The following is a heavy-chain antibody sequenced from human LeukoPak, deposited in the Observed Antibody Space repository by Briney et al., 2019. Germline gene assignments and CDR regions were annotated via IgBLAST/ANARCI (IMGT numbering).Heavy chain of an antibody. Sequence: ASVKVSCKASGYTFTGYYMHWVRQAPGQGLEWMGWINPNSGGTNYAQKFQGRVTMTRDTSISTAYMELSRLRSDDTAVYYCAHIYCSGGSCYGTGNAFDIWGQGTMVTVSS. V-gene: IGHV1-2*02. CDR3: AHIYCSGGSCYGTGNAFDI. CDR2: INPNSGGT. D-gene: IGHD2-15*01. CDR1: GYTFTGYY. J-gene: IGHJ3*02.